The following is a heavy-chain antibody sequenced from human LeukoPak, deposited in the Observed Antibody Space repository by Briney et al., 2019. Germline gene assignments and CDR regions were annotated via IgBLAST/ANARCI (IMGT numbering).Heavy chain of an antibody. J-gene: IGHJ3*02. V-gene: IGHV3-21*01. CDR3: ARQWFSTIFGVVTTHDAFDI. D-gene: IGHD3-3*01. Sequence: GGSLRLSCAASGFTFSSYSMNWVRQAPGKGLEWVSSISISRCYIYYAAPVKGRFTISRDNAKNPLYRQMNSLRAEDTAVYYCARQWFSTIFGVVTTHDAFDIWGQGTMVTVSS. CDR1: GFTFSSYS. CDR2: ISISRCYI.